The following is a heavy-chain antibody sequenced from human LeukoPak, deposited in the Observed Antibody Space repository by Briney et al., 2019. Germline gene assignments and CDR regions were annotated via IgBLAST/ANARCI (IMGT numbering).Heavy chain of an antibody. Sequence: GGSLRLSCAASGFTFSSYWMSWVRQAPGKGLEWVANIKLDGSETNYGDSVKGRFTVSRDNAKNSLFLQMNSLRAEDTALYYCARGFVLGAAKNYFDYWGQGTLVTVSS. CDR2: IKLDGSET. D-gene: IGHD2-21*02. CDR1: GFTFSSYW. CDR3: ARGFVLGAAKNYFDY. J-gene: IGHJ4*02. V-gene: IGHV3-7*02.